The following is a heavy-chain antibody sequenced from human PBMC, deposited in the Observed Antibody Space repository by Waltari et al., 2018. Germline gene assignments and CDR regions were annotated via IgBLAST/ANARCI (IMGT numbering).Heavy chain of an antibody. CDR1: GGSISSGSYY. CDR2: IYTSAST. D-gene: IGHD3-22*01. J-gene: IGHJ4*02. Sequence: QVQLQESGPGLVKPSQTLSLTCTVSGGSISSGSYYWSWIRQPAGKGLEWIGRIYTSASTNYYPSLKSRVNISVDTSKNQFSLKLSSVTAGDTAVYYCARDLNDSSGYLPFDYWGQGTLVTVSS. CDR3: ARDLNDSSGYLPFDY. V-gene: IGHV4-61*02.